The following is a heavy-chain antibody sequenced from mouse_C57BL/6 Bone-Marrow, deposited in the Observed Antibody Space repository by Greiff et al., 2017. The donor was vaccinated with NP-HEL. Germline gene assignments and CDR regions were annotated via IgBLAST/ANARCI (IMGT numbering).Heavy chain of an antibody. CDR2: ISSGGSYN. J-gene: IGHJ4*01. Sequence: EVQLVESGGDLVKPGGSLKLSCAASGFTFSSYGMSWVRQTPDKRLEWVATISSGGSYNYYPDSVKGRFTISRDNAKNTLYLQMSSLKSEDTAMYYCARPPDYYGSSKDAMDYWGQGTSVTVSS. V-gene: IGHV5-6*01. CDR3: ARPPDYYGSSKDAMDY. CDR1: GFTFSSYG. D-gene: IGHD1-1*01.